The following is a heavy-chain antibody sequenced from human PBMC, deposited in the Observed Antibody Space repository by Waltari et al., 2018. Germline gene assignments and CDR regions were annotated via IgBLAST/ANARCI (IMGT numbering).Heavy chain of an antibody. CDR1: GFTFSSYA. V-gene: IGHV3-23*01. D-gene: IGHD4-17*01. CDR3: AKGMTYGDSLALDY. Sequence: EVQLLESGGGLVQPGGSLRLSCAASGFTFSSYAMSWVRQAPGKGLEWVSAISGSGGSTDYADSVKGRFTISRDNSKNTLYLQMNSLRAEDTAVYYCAKGMTYGDSLALDYWGQGTLVTVSS. CDR2: ISGSGGST. J-gene: IGHJ4*02.